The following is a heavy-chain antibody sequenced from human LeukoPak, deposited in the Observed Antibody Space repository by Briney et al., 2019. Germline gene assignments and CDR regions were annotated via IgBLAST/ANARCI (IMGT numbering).Heavy chain of an antibody. D-gene: IGHD6-19*01. CDR2: IRSTSDYI. Sequence: GGSLRLSRAASGFTFSSYGMNWVRQAPGKGLEWVSSIRSTSDYIYYADSVKGRFTIYRDNAKNSLYLQMNSLRAEDTAAYYCARGAQWFDYWGQGTLVTVSS. J-gene: IGHJ4*02. CDR1: GFTFSSYG. CDR3: ARGAQWFDY. V-gene: IGHV3-21*01.